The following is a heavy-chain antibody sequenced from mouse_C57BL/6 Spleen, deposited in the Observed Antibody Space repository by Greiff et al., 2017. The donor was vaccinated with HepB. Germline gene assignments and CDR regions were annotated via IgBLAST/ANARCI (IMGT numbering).Heavy chain of an antibody. Sequence: VQLQQPGAELVRPGSSVKLSCKASCYTFTSYWMDWVKQRPGQGLEWIGNIYPSDSETHYNQKFKDKATLTVDKSSSTAYMQLSSLTSEDSAVYYCARQDYGYFDVWGTGTTVTVSS. CDR3: ARQDYGYFDV. J-gene: IGHJ1*03. CDR1: CYTFTSYW. V-gene: IGHV1-61*01. CDR2: IYPSDSET.